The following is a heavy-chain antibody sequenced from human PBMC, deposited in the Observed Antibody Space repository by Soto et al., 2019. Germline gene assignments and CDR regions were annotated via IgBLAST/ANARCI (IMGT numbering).Heavy chain of an antibody. CDR3: TTDPHSTGTKY. CDR2: IKGKTEGGTI. D-gene: IGHD1-1*01. J-gene: IGHJ4*02. Sequence: VGSLRLSCAASGFTFSDAWMSWVRQAPGAGLEWVGLIKGKTEGGTIDYAAPVKARFTISRDASKNTLYLQMNSLKTEDTAVYYCTTDPHSTGTKYWGQGTLVTVSS. CDR1: GFTFSDAW. V-gene: IGHV3-15*01.